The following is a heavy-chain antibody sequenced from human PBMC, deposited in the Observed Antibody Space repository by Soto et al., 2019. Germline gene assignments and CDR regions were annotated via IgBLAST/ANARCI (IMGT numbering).Heavy chain of an antibody. CDR2: IKSRSDGGTT. D-gene: IGHD4-17*01. J-gene: IGHJ6*02. Sequence: GGSLRLSCAASGFSISDHFVDWVRQAPGKGLEWVGRIKSRSDGGTTDYAAPVKGRFTISRDDSKDTLWLQMNSLKTEDTAVYYCTTNFYSDHGMDVWGQGTTVTVSS. CDR1: GFSISDHF. V-gene: IGHV3-15*01. CDR3: TTNFYSDHGMDV.